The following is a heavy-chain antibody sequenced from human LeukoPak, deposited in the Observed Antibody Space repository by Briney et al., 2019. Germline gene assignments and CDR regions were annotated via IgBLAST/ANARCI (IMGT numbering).Heavy chain of an antibody. CDR3: AREYVDGRLRLGELSLGTHGDAFDI. D-gene: IGHD3-16*02. V-gene: IGHV4-31*03. CDR2: IYYSGST. J-gene: IGHJ3*02. Sequence: PSETLSLTCTVSGGSISSGGYYWSWIRQHPGKGLEWIGYIYYSGSTYYNPSLKSRVTISVDTSKNQFSLKLSPVTAADTAVYYCAREYVDGRLRLGELSLGTHGDAFDIWGQGTMVTVSS. CDR1: GGSISSGGYY.